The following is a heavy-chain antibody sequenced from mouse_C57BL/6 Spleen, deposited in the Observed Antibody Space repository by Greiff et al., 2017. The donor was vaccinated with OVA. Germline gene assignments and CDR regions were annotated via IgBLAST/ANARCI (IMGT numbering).Heavy chain of an antibody. CDR2: IYTGSGNT. J-gene: IGHJ3*01. Sequence: QVQLQQSGAELVRPGASVKLSCKASGYTFTDYYINWVKQRPGQGLEWIARIYTGSGNTYYNEKFKGKATLTAEKSSSTAYMQLSSLTSEDSAVYFCASGRTGTAWFAYWGQGTLVTVSA. CDR3: ASGRTGTAWFAY. CDR1: GYTFTDYY. V-gene: IGHV1-76*01. D-gene: IGHD4-1*01.